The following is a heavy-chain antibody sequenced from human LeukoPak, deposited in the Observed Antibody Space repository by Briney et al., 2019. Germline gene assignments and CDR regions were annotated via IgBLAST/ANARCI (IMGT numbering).Heavy chain of an antibody. CDR2: ISSDGSGK. V-gene: IGHV3-30-3*01. CDR3: ARGGGSAWSDFDY. Sequence: PGGSLRLSCAASGFTFSSYALHWVRQAPGKGLEWLTVISSDGSGKYYADSVKGRFTVSRDNSKNTVFLQMNSLRAEDTAVYYCARGGGSAWSDFDYWGQGTLLTLSS. CDR1: GFTFSSYA. D-gene: IGHD6-19*01. J-gene: IGHJ4*02.